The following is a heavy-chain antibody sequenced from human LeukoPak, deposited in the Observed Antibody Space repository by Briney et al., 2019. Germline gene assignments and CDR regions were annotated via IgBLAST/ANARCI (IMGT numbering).Heavy chain of an antibody. CDR2: IFFRGNT. Sequence: PSETLSLTCSVSDDSIISSSYYWGWIRQPPGKGLEWIGIIFFRGNTNYSPSLNSRVTISLDTSEKEFSLILKSVTAADTAEYYCARHRDVSGYYALDYWGQGTLVTVSA. V-gene: IGHV4-39*01. CDR3: ARHRDVSGYYALDY. CDR1: DDSIISSSYY. D-gene: IGHD3-22*01. J-gene: IGHJ4*02.